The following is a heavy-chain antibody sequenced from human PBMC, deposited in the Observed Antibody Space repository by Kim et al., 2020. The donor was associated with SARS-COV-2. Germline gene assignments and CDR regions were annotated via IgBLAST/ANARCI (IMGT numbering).Heavy chain of an antibody. CDR3: AKDASQLLWFGQNFDY. Sequence: KLQGRVTMTTDTSTSTAYMELRSLTSDDTAVYYCAKDASQLLWFGQNFDYWGQGTLVTVSS. V-gene: IGHV1-18*01. J-gene: IGHJ4*02. D-gene: IGHD3-10*01.